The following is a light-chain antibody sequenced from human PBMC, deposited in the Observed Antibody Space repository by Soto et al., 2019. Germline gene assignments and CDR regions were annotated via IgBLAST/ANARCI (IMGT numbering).Light chain of an antibody. CDR1: NSMIGYNH. CDR3: GTWAGSRWI. CDR2: DID. Sequence: QSVLTQPPSVSAAPGQTVTSSCTGSNSMIGYNHISWYQQLPGAVPKLLIYDIDKRPSGIPDRFSGSNYGTSATLYIAGLQTGDEADYFCGTWAGSRWIFGGGTKLTVL. J-gene: IGLJ2*01. V-gene: IGLV1-51*01.